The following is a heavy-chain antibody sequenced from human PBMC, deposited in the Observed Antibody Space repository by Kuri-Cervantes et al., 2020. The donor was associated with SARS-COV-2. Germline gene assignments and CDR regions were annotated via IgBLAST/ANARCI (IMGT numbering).Heavy chain of an antibody. V-gene: IGHV4-38-2*01. J-gene: IGHJ4*02. CDR3: AGNPSPREIVVVTFDY. Sequence: GSLRLSCAVSGYSISSGYYWGWIRQPPGKGLEWIGSIYHSGSTYYNPSLKSRVTISVDTSKNQFSLKLSSVTAADTAVYYCAGNPSPREIVVVTFDYWGQGTLVTVSS. CDR1: GYSISSGYY. D-gene: IGHD3-22*01. CDR2: IYHSGST.